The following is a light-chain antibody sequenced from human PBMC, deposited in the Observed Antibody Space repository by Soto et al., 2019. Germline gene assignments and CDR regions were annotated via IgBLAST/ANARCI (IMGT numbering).Light chain of an antibody. CDR1: QSISSW. J-gene: IGKJ1*01. V-gene: IGKV1-5*01. Sequence: DIQMTQSPSTLSASVGDRVTITCRASQSISSWLAWYHQKPGKAPKLLIYDASSLESGVPSRFSGSGSGTEFTLTISSLQPDDFATYYCQLYKIYSWTFGQGTKVDIK. CDR3: QLYKIYSWT. CDR2: DAS.